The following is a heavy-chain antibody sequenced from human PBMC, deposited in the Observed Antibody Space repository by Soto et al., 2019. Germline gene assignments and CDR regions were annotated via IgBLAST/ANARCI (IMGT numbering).Heavy chain of an antibody. CDR1: GGTFSSYT. CDR3: ARDRYCSGGSCYAPDY. V-gene: IGHV1-69*04. D-gene: IGHD2-15*01. CDR2: IIPILGIA. Sequence: SVKVSCKASGGTFSSYTISWVRQAPGQGLEWMGRIIPILGIANYAQKFQGRVTITADKSTSTAYMELSSLRSEDTAVYYCARDRYCSGGSCYAPDYWGQGTLVTVSS. J-gene: IGHJ4*02.